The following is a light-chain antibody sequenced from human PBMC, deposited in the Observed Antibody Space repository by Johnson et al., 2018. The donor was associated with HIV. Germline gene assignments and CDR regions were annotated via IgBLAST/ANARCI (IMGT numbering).Light chain of an antibody. CDR1: SSNIGNNY. J-gene: IGLJ1*01. CDR3: GTWDSSLSAGI. Sequence: SVLTQPPSVSAAPGQKVTISCSGSSSNIGNNYVSWYRQLPGTAPKLLIYENNKRPSGIPDRFSGSKSGTSATLGITGLQTGDEADYYCGTWDSSLSAGIFGPGTKVTVL. V-gene: IGLV1-51*02. CDR2: ENN.